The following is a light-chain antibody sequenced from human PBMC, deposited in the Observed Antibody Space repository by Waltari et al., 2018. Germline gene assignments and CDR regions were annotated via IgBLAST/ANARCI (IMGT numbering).Light chain of an antibody. Sequence: DIVMTQSPDSLAVSLGVRATINCKSSQSVLYRSNNKNYLAWYQQKPGQPPKLLIYWASTRESGVPDRFSGSGSGTDFTLTISSLQAEDVAVYYCQQYYSTPPITFGQGTRLEIK. CDR3: QQYYSTPPIT. J-gene: IGKJ5*01. CDR1: QSVLYRSNNKNY. CDR2: WAS. V-gene: IGKV4-1*01.